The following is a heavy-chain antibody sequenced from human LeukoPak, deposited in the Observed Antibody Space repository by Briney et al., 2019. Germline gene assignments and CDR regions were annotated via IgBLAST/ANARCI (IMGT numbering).Heavy chain of an antibody. CDR2: INHSGST. D-gene: IGHD3-16*01. V-gene: IGHV4-34*01. Sequence: SETLSLTCAVSGGSFSGYFRSWIRQPQGKGLEWIGEINHSGSTKYNPSLKSRVTISVDTSKNQFSLKLRSVTAADTAVYYCARHVLGSESYFDYWGQGTLFTVSS. J-gene: IGHJ4*02. CDR1: GGSFSGYF. CDR3: ARHVLGSESYFDY.